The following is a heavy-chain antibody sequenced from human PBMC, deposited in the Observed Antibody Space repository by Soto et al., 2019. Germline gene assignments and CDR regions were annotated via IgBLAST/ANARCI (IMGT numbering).Heavy chain of an antibody. CDR1: GFTFSSYA. Sequence: EVQLLESGGGLVQPGGSLRLSCVASGFTFSSYAMSWVRQAPGKGLEWVSSINDSGGNTFYADSVKGRFTISRDNSKNTLYLQMNSLRAEDTAVYYCAKGAFGQWLDRFGYWGQGTLVTVSS. D-gene: IGHD6-19*01. J-gene: IGHJ4*02. CDR2: INDSGGNT. V-gene: IGHV3-23*01. CDR3: AKGAFGQWLDRFGY.